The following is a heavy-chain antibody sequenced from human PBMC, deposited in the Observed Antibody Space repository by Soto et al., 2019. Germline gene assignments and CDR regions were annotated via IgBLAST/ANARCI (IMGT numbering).Heavy chain of an antibody. CDR2: IVVGSGNT. CDR3: AAGSGRNDGYFQH. Sequence: SVKVSCKASGFTFTSSAMQWVRQARGQRLEWIGWIVVGSGNTNYAQKFQERVTITRDMSTSTAYMELSSLRSEDTAVYYCAAGSGRNDGYFQHWGQGTLVTVSS. V-gene: IGHV1-58*02. CDR1: GFTFTSSA. D-gene: IGHD3-3*01. J-gene: IGHJ1*01.